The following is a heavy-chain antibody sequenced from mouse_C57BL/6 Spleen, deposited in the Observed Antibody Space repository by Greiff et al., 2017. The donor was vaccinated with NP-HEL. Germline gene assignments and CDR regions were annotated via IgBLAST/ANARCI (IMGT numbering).Heavy chain of an antibody. CDR3: ARGMVTWKTYFDV. V-gene: IGHV1-50*01. CDR2: IDPSDSYT. CDR1: GYTFTSYW. D-gene: IGHD2-1*01. Sequence: QVQLQQPGAELVKPGASVKLSCKASGYTFTSYWMQWVKQRPGQGLEWIGEIDPSDSYTNYNQKFKGKATLTVDTSSGTAYMQLSSLTSEDSAVYDCARGMVTWKTYFDVWGTATTVTVSS. J-gene: IGHJ1*03.